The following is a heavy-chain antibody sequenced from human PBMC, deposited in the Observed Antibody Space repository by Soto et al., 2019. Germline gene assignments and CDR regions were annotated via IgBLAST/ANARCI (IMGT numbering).Heavy chain of an antibody. V-gene: IGHV4-34*01. CDR1: GGSFSGYY. D-gene: IGHD2-2*01. Sequence: SETLSLTCADYGGSFSGYYWSWIRQPPRKGLEWIGEINHSGSTNYNPSLKSRVTISVDTSKNQFSLKLSSVTAADTAVYYCARDRRLGYCSSTSCSRDYYGMDVWGQGTTVTVSS. CDR3: ARDRRLGYCSSTSCSRDYYGMDV. J-gene: IGHJ6*02. CDR2: INHSGST.